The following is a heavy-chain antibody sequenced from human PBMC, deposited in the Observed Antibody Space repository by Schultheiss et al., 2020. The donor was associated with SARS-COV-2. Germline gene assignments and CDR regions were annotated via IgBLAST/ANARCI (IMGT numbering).Heavy chain of an antibody. Sequence: GGSLRLSCAASGFTFSSYAMSWVRQAPGKGLEWVSAISGSGGSTYYADSVKGRFTISRDNSKNTLCLQMNSLRAEDTAVYYCAKDRNYYDSSGYYSNWFDPWGQGTLVTVSS. V-gene: IGHV3-23*01. CDR2: ISGSGGST. D-gene: IGHD3-22*01. CDR3: AKDRNYYDSSGYYSNWFDP. CDR1: GFTFSSYA. J-gene: IGHJ5*02.